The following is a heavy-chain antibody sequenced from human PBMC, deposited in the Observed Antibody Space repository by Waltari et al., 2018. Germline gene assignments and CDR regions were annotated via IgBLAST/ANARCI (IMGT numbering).Heavy chain of an antibody. D-gene: IGHD1-26*01. CDR1: GFTFSTYA. V-gene: IGHV3-64*01. CDR2: ITRNGDIT. J-gene: IGHJ4*02. Sequence: EVQLVESGGGLVQPGGSLRLSCAASGFTFSTYAMHWVRQAPGKGLEYVSSITRNGDITYYANSVTGRFTISRDNSKNTLYLQMGSLRVDDMAVYYCARDKVGSADYWGQGTLVTVSS. CDR3: ARDKVGSADY.